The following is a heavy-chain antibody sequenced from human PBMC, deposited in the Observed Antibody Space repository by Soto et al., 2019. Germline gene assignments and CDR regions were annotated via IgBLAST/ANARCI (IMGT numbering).Heavy chain of an antibody. V-gene: IGHV1-69*02. J-gene: IGHJ4*02. CDR1: GGTFSSYT. CDR3: ASSRYDFWSGYPSVALDY. CDR2: IIPILGIA. D-gene: IGHD3-3*01. Sequence: ASVKVSCKASGGTFSSYTISWVRQAPGQGLEWMGRIIPILGIANYAQKFQGRVTITADKSTSTAYMELSSLRSEDTAVYYCASSRYDFWSGYPSVALDYWGQGTLVTV.